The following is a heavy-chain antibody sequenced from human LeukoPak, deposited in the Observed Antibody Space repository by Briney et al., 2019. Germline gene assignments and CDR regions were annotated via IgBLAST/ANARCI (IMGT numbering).Heavy chain of an antibody. CDR1: GGTISRYY. V-gene: IGHV4-59*08. CDR3: ARHESAVGALFY. CDR2: IYSSGST. Sequence: SETLFLTCSVSGGTISRYYWSWIRQSPGRGLEWIGYIYSSGSTNSNPSLKSRVSISVDTSKNQFSLKLSSVTAADTAVYYCARHESAVGALFYWGQGTLVTVSS. J-gene: IGHJ4*02. D-gene: IGHD1-26*01.